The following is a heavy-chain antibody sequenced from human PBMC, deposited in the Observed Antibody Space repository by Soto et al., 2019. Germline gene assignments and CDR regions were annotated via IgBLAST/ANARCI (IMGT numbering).Heavy chain of an antibody. J-gene: IGHJ6*02. Sequence: EVPLLESGGGLVQPGGSLRLSCAASGFTFSSYAMSWVRQAPGKGLEGVSAISGSGGSTYYADSVKGRFTISRDNSKNTLYLQMNSLRAEDTAVYYCAKGDIVVVPAAKYGMDVWGQGTTVTVSS. CDR1: GFTFSSYA. CDR3: AKGDIVVVPAAKYGMDV. D-gene: IGHD2-2*01. CDR2: ISGSGGST. V-gene: IGHV3-23*01.